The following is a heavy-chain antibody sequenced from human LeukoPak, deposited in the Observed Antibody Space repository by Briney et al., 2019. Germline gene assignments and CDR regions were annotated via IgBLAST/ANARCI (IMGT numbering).Heavy chain of an antibody. D-gene: IGHD3-22*01. CDR1: GFTFSNYG. J-gene: IGHJ4*02. CDR3: ARDDSSGYSYY. CDR2: IWYDGSNK. Sequence: GRSLRLSCAASGFTFSNYGIHWVRQAPGKGLEWVAAIWYDGSNKYHADSVKGRFTIYRDNSKNTLYLQMNSLRAADTAVYYCARDDSSGYSYYWGQGPLVTVSS. V-gene: IGHV3-33*01.